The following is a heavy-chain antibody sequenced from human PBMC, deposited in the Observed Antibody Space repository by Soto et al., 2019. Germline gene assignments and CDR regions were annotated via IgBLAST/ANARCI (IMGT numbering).Heavy chain of an antibody. V-gene: IGHV1-2*04. CDR1: GYTFTGYY. CDR2: INPNSGGT. Sequence: ASVKVSCKASGYTFTGYYMHWVRQAPGQGLEWMGWINPNSGGTNYAQKFQGWVTMTRDTSISTAYMELSRLRSDDTAVYYCARGDDFWSGPPRYYGMDVWGQGTTVTVSS. D-gene: IGHD3-3*01. J-gene: IGHJ6*02. CDR3: ARGDDFWSGPPRYYGMDV.